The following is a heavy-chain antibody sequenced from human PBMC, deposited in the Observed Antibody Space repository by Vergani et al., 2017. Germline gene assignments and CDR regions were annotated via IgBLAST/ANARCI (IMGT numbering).Heavy chain of an antibody. J-gene: IGHJ2*01. Sequence: QVQLQQWGAGLLKPSETLSLTCAVYGGSFSDYYWNWIRQPPGKGLEWIGSIYNSGNGDSSSSLKSRVTISADTSKNQFSLRLTSVTAADTAVYYCASGKYYSDSTSHFRGRYFDVWGRGTLVTVPS. D-gene: IGHD3-16*01. CDR1: GGSFSDYY. CDR2: IYNSGNG. CDR3: ASGKYYSDSTSHFRGRYFDV. V-gene: IGHV4-34*01.